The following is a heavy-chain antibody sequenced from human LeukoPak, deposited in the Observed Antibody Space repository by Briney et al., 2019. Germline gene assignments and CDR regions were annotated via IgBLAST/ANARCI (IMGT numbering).Heavy chain of an antibody. D-gene: IGHD3-16*01. J-gene: IGHJ4*02. CDR2: ILSKTDGGTT. CDR3: STYYHSGLGY. CDR1: RFTFNDAW. V-gene: IGHV3-15*01. Sequence: GGSLRLSCTTSRFTFNDAWVTWVRQAPGKGLEWVGRILSKTDGGTTDYAAPVKGRFTISRDDSKNTLYLQMYSLQPDDTGVYYCSTYYHSGLGYWGQGTLVTVSS.